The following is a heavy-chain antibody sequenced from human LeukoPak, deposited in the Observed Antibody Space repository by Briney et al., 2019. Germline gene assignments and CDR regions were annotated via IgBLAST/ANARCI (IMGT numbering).Heavy chain of an antibody. CDR3: ARDRASRVFDY. Sequence: GGSLRLSCAASGFTVSSNYMSWVRQAPGKGLEWVSVIYSGGSTYYADSVKGRFTISRDNSKNTLYLQMNSLRAEDTAVYYCARDRASRVFDYWGQGTLVTVSS. CDR2: IYSGGST. CDR1: GFTVSSNY. V-gene: IGHV3-66*01. D-gene: IGHD3-10*01. J-gene: IGHJ4*02.